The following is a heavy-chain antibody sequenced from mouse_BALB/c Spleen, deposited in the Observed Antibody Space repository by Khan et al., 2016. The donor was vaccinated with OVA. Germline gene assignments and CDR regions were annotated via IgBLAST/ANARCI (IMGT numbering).Heavy chain of an antibody. D-gene: IGHD2-10*01. Sequence: QVQLQQPGAELMKPGASVKISCKGTGYTVSNYWIEWVKQRPGHGLEWIGEFLPGSGNTNYNEKFKGKATFSADPSSKTAYMQLSSLTSEDSAFYYCARRPYFGNYFDVWGAGATVTVSS. CDR2: FLPGSGNT. V-gene: IGHV1-9*01. CDR1: GYTVSNYW. J-gene: IGHJ1*01. CDR3: ARRPYFGNYFDV.